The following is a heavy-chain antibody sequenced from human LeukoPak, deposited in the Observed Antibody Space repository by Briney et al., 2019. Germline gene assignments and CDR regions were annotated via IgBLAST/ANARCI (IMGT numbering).Heavy chain of an antibody. D-gene: IGHD6-19*01. CDR3: AKDLGYTSGWSDY. J-gene: IGHJ4*02. V-gene: IGHV3-23*01. CDR2: ISGSGGST. Sequence: GSLRLSCAASGFIFSNYAMSWVRQAPGKGLEWVAGISGSGGSTYYADSVKGRFTISRDNSKNTLYLQMNSLRAEDTAVYYCAKDLGYTSGWSDYWGQGTLITVSS. CDR1: GFIFSNYA.